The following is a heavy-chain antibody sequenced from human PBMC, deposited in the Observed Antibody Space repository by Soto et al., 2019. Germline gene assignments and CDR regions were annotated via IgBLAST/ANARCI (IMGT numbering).Heavy chain of an antibody. J-gene: IGHJ4*02. CDR2: ISSTGRSR. V-gene: IGHV3-11*01. Sequence: CVSLRLSCGASGFTFSNYYMSWVRQAPGKRLEWASYISSTGRSRYYSDSVQGRFTVSRDNGPNSLSLKLNSLRVEHTAVYYCARSYSSGWEFDYWGQGTQVTVSS. CDR1: GFTFSNYY. CDR3: ARSYSSGWEFDY. D-gene: IGHD6-19*01.